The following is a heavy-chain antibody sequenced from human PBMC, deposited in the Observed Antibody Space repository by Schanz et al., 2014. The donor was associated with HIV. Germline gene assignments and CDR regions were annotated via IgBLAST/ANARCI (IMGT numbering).Heavy chain of an antibody. CDR3: ARDVGAGANDY. CDR2: IKEDGSVI. Sequence: EVVLVESFFFVVQPGASLLLSFSSCFFLFSRDWMTWVRQAPGMGLEWVANIKEDGSVINYVDSVKGRFTISRDNVKNYCILQMNSLRAEDTAIAYCARDVGAGANDYWGQGTLVTVSS. CDR1: FFLFSRDW. V-gene: IGHV3-7*01. J-gene: IGHJ4*02. D-gene: IGHD1-26*01.